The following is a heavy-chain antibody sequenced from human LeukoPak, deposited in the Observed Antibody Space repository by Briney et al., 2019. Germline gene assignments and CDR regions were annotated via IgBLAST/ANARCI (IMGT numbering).Heavy chain of an antibody. CDR1: GFTFSSYG. V-gene: IGHV3-30*02. D-gene: IGHD3-10*01. J-gene: IGHJ4*02. Sequence: PGGSLRLSCAASGFTFSSYGMHWVRQTPGKGLEWVAFIRYDGSNKYYADSVKGRFTISRDNSKNTLFLQMNSLRAEDTAVYYCAKDLGYYGSGSYYNQWLFDYWGQGTLVTVSS. CDR3: AKDLGYYGSGSYYNQWLFDY. CDR2: IRYDGSNK.